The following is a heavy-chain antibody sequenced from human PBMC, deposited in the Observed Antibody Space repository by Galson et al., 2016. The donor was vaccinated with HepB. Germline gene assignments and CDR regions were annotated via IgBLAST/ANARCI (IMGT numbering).Heavy chain of an antibody. CDR2: ISGSGGST. J-gene: IGHJ4*02. CDR1: GFTFRSYA. V-gene: IGHV3-23*01. CDR3: AKFASGTYYLDSFDY. Sequence: SLRLSCAASGFTFRSYAMTWVRQAPGKGLEWVSTISGSGGSTYHADSVKGRFTISRDNSKNTVYLQMNSLRAEDTAVYYCAKFASGTYYLDSFDYWGQGTLVTGSS. D-gene: IGHD3-10*01.